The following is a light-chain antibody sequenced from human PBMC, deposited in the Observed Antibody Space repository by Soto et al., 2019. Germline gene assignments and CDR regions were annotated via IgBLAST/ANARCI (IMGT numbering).Light chain of an antibody. CDR2: ANT. Sequence: QSVLTQPPSVSGAPGRRVTISCTGSSSNIGAGYDVHWYHQLPGTAPKLLIYANTNRPSGVPDRFSGSKSGASASLAITGLQAEDEADYYCQSYDSSLSGVVFGGGTKLTVL. CDR1: SSNIGAGYD. J-gene: IGLJ2*01. CDR3: QSYDSSLSGVV. V-gene: IGLV1-40*01.